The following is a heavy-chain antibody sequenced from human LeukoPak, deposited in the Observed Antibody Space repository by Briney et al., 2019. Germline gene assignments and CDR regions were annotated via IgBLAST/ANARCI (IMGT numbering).Heavy chain of an antibody. D-gene: IGHD3-22*01. CDR1: GYSFTSYW. CDR2: VYPGDSDT. CDR3: ARPIEGDRITMMGAFDI. V-gene: IGHV5-51*01. J-gene: IGHJ3*02. Sequence: GESLKISCKGSGYSFTSYWIGWVRQMPGKGLEWMGIVYPGDSDTRYSPSFQGQVTISADKSISTAYLQWSSLKASDTAMYYCARPIEGDRITMMGAFDIWGQGTMVTVSS.